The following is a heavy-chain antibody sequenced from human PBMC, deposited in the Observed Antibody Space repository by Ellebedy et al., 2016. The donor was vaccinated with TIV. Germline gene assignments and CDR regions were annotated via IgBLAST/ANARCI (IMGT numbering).Heavy chain of an antibody. J-gene: IGHJ4*02. CDR2: VSSTGST. CDR3: ARGGGSDFLLPLDH. D-gene: IGHD2-21*02. CDR1: GGSISSYY. Sequence: GSLRLSCTVSGGSISSYYWSWIRQPPGKGLEWIGYVSSTGSTNFNPSLKSRLTMSVDASKKQFSLKLISVTAADTAVYYCARGGGSDFLLPLDHWGQGTPVTVSS. V-gene: IGHV4-59*01.